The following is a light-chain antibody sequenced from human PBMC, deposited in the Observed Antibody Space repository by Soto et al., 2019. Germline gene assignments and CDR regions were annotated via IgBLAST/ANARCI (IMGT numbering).Light chain of an antibody. CDR1: RTVSNW. V-gene: IGKV1-5*03. Sequence: DIQMTQSPSTLSASVGDRVTISCRASRTVSNWLAWYQHQPGRAPRLLISRASTLESGVPPRFSGSGFGTEFTLTIDSLQPDDSGTYYCQQYNSYALTSGQGTRLEIK. CDR2: RAS. J-gene: IGKJ5*01. CDR3: QQYNSYALT.